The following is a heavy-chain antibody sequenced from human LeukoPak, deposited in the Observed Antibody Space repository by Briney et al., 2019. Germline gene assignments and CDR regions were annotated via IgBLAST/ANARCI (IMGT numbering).Heavy chain of an antibody. CDR1: GYTFTSYD. Sequence: ASVKVSCKASGYTFTSYDINWVRQASGQGLEWMGWMNPNSGNTGYAQKFQGRVTMTRNTSISTAYMDLYILRSEDTAVYYCARGASVSGKYYMDVWGKGTTVTVSS. J-gene: IGHJ6*03. D-gene: IGHD2-2*01. V-gene: IGHV1-8*01. CDR2: MNPNSGNT. CDR3: ARGASVSGKYYMDV.